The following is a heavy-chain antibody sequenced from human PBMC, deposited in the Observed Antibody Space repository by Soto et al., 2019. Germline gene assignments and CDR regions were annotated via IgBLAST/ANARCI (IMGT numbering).Heavy chain of an antibody. CDR2: IYYSGST. CDR3: ARHFYYYGSGSYSYPYYFDY. D-gene: IGHD3-10*01. V-gene: IGHV4-59*08. Sequence: SETLSLTCTVSGGSISSYYWSWIRQPPGKGLEWIGYIYYSGSTNYNPSLKSRVTISVDTSKNQFSLKLSSVTAADTAVYYCARHFYYYGSGSYSYPYYFDYWGQGTLVTVSS. J-gene: IGHJ4*02. CDR1: GGSISSYY.